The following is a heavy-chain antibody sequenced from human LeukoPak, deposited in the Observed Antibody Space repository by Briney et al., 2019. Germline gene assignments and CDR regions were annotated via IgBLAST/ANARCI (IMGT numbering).Heavy chain of an antibody. D-gene: IGHD6-13*01. J-gene: IGHJ4*02. CDR1: GFTFSTYW. V-gene: IGHV3-7*01. Sequence: GGSLRLSCVASGFTFSTYWMTWVRQAPGKGLEWVANMKGDGSEKHYVDSVKGRFTISRDNAKSSLYLQMNSLRAEDSAVYYCAKGGSNSWSFDNWGQGTLVTVSS. CDR2: MKGDGSEK. CDR3: AKGGSNSWSFDN.